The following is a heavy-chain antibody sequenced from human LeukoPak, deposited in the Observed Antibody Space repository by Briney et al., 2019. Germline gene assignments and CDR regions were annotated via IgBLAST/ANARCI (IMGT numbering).Heavy chain of an antibody. Sequence: PGGSLRLSCAASGFTFSSYAMSWVRQPPGKGLEWIGTIYYTGSTYYNPSLKSRVTISVDTSKNQFSLKLSSVTAADTAVYYCARLDLDGSYRFDYWGQGTLVTVSS. V-gene: IGHV4-39*01. CDR2: IYYTGST. D-gene: IGHD1-26*01. CDR1: GFTFSSYA. J-gene: IGHJ4*02. CDR3: ARLDLDGSYRFDY.